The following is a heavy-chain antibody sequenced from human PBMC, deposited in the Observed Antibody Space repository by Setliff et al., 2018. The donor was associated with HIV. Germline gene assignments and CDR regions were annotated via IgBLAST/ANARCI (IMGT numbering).Heavy chain of an antibody. CDR1: GGSFSDYY. D-gene: IGHD3-22*01. J-gene: IGHJ4*02. Sequence: SETLSLTCTVSGGSFSDYYRSWIRQPPGKGLEWIGYIYTSGSTNYNPSLKSRVTISVDTSKNQFSLKLSSVTAADTALYYCARLGRAIDRGGYSLRFDYWGQGTLVTVSS. CDR3: ARLGRAIDRGGYSLRFDY. CDR2: IYTSGST. V-gene: IGHV4-4*09.